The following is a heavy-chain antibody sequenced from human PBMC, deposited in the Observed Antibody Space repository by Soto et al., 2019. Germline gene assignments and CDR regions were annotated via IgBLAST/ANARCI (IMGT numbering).Heavy chain of an antibody. V-gene: IGHV3-23*01. J-gene: IGHJ5*02. CDR2: IDGSGGIT. D-gene: IGHD3-10*01. CDR3: VKNSGWFNT. CDR1: GFTFGTTD. Sequence: QLLQSGGGLVQPGGSLTLSCAASGFTFGTTDMSWVRQAPGEGLEWVSTIDGSGGITYSADSVKGRFTISRDNSRNTVYLQINSLRGDDTALYYCVKNSGWFNTWGQGALVTVYS.